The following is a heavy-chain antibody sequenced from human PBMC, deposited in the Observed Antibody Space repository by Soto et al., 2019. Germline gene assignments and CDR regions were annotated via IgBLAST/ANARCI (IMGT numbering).Heavy chain of an antibody. CDR3: ARDEIQLWSRRGAFDI. V-gene: IGHV3-48*02. D-gene: IGHD5-18*01. Sequence: PGGSLRLSCVASGFTFSNFGMNWVRQAPGKGLEWVSYISSSSSTIYYADSVKGRFTISRDNAKNSLYLQMNSLRDEDTAVYYCARDEIQLWSRRGAFDIWGQGTMVTVSS. CDR1: GFTFSNFG. J-gene: IGHJ3*02. CDR2: ISSSSSTI.